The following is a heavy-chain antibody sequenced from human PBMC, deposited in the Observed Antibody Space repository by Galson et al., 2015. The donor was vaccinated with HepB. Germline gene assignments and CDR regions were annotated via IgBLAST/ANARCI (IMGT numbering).Heavy chain of an antibody. CDR2: INTNTGNP. J-gene: IGHJ5*02. CDR1: GYTFTSYA. D-gene: IGHD3-10*01. V-gene: IGHV7-4-1*02. Sequence: SVKVSCKASGYTFTSYAMNWVRQAPGQGLEWMGWINTNTGNPTYAQGFTGRFVFSLDTSVSTAYLQISSLKAEDTAVYYCAREGLLWFGDPRLFDPWGQGTLVTVSS. CDR3: AREGLLWFGDPRLFDP.